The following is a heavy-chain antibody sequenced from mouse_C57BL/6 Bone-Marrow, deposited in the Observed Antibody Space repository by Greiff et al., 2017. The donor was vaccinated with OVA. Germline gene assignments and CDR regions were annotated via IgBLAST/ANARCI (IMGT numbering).Heavy chain of an antibody. CDR3: DKNWDPYWYVDV. D-gene: IGHD4-1*01. V-gene: IGHV2-4*01. CDR2: IWRGGST. J-gene: IGHJ1*03. CDR1: GFSLTSYG. Sequence: QVQLQQSGPGLVQPSPCLSLTCTVSGFSLTSYGVHWVRQPPGKGLEWMGVIWRGGSTDYYAAFISGLSISKDTAKSQGIFKMNSRQADDTARDYCDKNWDPYWYVDVWGTGTTVTVSS.